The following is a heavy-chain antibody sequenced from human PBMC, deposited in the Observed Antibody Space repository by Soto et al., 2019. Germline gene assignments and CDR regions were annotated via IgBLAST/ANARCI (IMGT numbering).Heavy chain of an antibody. CDR2: IYYSGST. CDR1: GGSISSGGYY. Sequence: QVQLQESGPGLVKPSQTLSLTCTVSGGSISSGGYYWSWIRQHPGKGLEWIGYIYYSGSTYYNPSLRSRVTIAVDTSKNQFPLKLSSVTAAYTAVYYCVGYDSSGYYGLLDYWGQGTLVTVSS. V-gene: IGHV4-31*03. J-gene: IGHJ4*02. D-gene: IGHD3-22*01. CDR3: VGYDSSGYYGLLDY.